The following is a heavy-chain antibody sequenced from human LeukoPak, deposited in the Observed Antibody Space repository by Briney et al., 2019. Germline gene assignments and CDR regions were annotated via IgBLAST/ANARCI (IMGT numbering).Heavy chain of an antibody. CDR1: GYRFTSDW. Sequence: GESLKISCKGSGYRFTSDWIGWVRQMPGKGLEWMGIIYPGDSDTRYSPSFQGQVTISADKSVNTAYLQWSSLKASDTAMYYCARREGITGTTKWFDPWGQGTLVTVSS. D-gene: IGHD1-7*01. V-gene: IGHV5-51*01. J-gene: IGHJ5*02. CDR3: ARREGITGTTKWFDP. CDR2: IYPGDSDT.